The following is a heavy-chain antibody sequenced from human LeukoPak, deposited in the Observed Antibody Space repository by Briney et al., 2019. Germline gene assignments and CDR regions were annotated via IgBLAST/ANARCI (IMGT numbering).Heavy chain of an antibody. Sequence: GGSLRLSCAASGFTFSSSAMSWVRLAPGKGLEWVSGISGSDGSTYYADSVKGRFTISRDNAKNTLYLQMNSLRAEDTAVYYCARGGVDYWGQGTLVTVSS. V-gene: IGHV3-23*01. CDR2: ISGSDGST. J-gene: IGHJ4*02. CDR1: GFTFSSSA. D-gene: IGHD3-16*01. CDR3: ARGGVDY.